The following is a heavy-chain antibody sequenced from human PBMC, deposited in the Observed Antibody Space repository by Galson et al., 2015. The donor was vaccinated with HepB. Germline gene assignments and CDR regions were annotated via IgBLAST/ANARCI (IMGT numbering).Heavy chain of an antibody. D-gene: IGHD1-26*01. V-gene: IGHV3-21*01. J-gene: IGHJ4*02. CDR2: ISSSSSYI. CDR3: ARDRAEWEPSQIQQEFDY. Sequence: SLRLSCAASGFTFSSYSMNWVRQAPGKGLEWVSSISSSSSYIYYADSVKGRFTISRDNAKNSLYLQMNSLRAEDTAVYYCARDRAEWEPSQIQQEFDYWGQGTLVTVSS. CDR1: GFTFSSYS.